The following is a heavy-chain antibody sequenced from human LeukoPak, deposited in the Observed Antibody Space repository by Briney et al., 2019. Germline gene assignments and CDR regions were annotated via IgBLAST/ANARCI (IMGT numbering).Heavy chain of an antibody. J-gene: IGHJ4*02. Sequence: GGSLRLSCAASGFTFSSYSMNWVRQAPGKGLVWVSRINTDGSSTSYADSVKGRFTISRDNAKNTLYLQMNSLRDEDTAVYYCARVAVGATRVDFDYGGQGTLVTVSS. V-gene: IGHV3-74*01. D-gene: IGHD1-26*01. CDR3: ARVAVGATRVDFDY. CDR1: GFTFSSYS. CDR2: INTDGSST.